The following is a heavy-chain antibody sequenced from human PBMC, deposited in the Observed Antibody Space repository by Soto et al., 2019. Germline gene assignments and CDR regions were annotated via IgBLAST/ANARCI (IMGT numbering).Heavy chain of an antibody. D-gene: IGHD3-10*01. CDR3: AKDSGLREAYYYYGMDV. CDR1: GFTFSSYG. CDR2: ISYDESNK. J-gene: IGHJ6*02. Sequence: HPGGSLRLSCAASGFTFSSYGMHWVRQAPGKGLEWVAVISYDESNKYYADPVKGRFTISRDNSKNTLYLQMNSLRAEDTAVYYCAKDSGLREAYYYYGMDVWGQGTTVTVSS. V-gene: IGHV3-30*18.